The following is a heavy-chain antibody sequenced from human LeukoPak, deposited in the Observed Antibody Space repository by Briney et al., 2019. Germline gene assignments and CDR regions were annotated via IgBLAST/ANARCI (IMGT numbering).Heavy chain of an antibody. CDR3: ARPAEIGVGVDY. D-gene: IGHD3-10*01. V-gene: IGHV4-39*01. J-gene: IGHJ4*02. Sequence: KASETLSLTCTVSGGSISSSSYYWGWIRQPPGKGLEWIGSIYYSGSTYYNPSVKSRVAISVDTSKNQFSLKLSSVTAADTAVYYCARPAEIGVGVDYWGQGTLVTVSS. CDR1: GGSISSSSYY. CDR2: IYYSGST.